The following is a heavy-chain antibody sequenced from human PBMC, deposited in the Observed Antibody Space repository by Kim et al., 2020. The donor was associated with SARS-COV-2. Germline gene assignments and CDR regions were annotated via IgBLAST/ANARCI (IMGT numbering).Heavy chain of an antibody. V-gene: IGHV5-51*01. CDR3: ARQVTIGLFAP. J-gene: IGHJ5*02. CDR1: GYSFASYW. D-gene: IGHD4-17*01. CDR2: IYPGDSST. Sequence: GESLKISCKGSGYSFASYWIAWVRQMPGKGLEWMGTIYPGDSSTRYSPSFQGQVTISADESIGTAYLQWSSLKASDTAMYYCARQVTIGLFAPWGQGTLVTVPS.